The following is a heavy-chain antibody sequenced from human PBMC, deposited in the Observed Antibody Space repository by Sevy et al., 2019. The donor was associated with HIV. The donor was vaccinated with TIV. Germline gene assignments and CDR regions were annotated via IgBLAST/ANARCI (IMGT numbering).Heavy chain of an antibody. Sequence: GGSLRLSCAASGFAFSRFTIHWVRQAPGKGLEWVAVISNDGTNEYYADSLKGRCPISGDNSSNTVYLQLNSLRIEDTAIYYCARARGSTGRVGGVDVWGQGTTVTVSS. CDR2: ISNDGTNE. D-gene: IGHD6-13*01. V-gene: IGHV3-30-3*01. CDR1: GFAFSRFT. J-gene: IGHJ6*02. CDR3: ARARGSTGRVGGVDV.